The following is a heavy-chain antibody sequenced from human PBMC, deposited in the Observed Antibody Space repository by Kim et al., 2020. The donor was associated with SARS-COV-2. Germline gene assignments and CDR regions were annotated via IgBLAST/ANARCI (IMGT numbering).Heavy chain of an antibody. CDR2: ISYDGSNK. D-gene: IGHD3-3*01. J-gene: IGHJ4*01. Sequence: PGMPPSSVKKISYDGSNKYYADSVKGRLTISRDNSKNTLYLQMNSLRAEDTAVYYCARDGFQDDFWRGFFDY. V-gene: IGHV3-30-3*01. CDR3: ARDGFQDDFWRGFFDY.